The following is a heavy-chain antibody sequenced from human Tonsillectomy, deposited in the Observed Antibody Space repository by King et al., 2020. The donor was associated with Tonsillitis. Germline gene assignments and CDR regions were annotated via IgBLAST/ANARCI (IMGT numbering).Heavy chain of an antibody. Sequence: QLQESGPGLVKPSETLSLTCTVSGGSISSYYWSWIRQPPGKGLAWIGYVYYSGITNYNPSLQSRVTISVDTSKNQFSLKLSSVTAADTAVYYCARDLYGVYGFDYWGQGTLVTVSS. D-gene: IGHD4-17*01. CDR2: VYYSGIT. CDR1: GGSISSYY. V-gene: IGHV4-59*01. J-gene: IGHJ4*02. CDR3: ARDLYGVYGFDY.